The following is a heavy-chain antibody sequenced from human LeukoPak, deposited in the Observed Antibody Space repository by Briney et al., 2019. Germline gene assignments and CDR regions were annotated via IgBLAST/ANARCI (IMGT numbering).Heavy chain of an antibody. V-gene: IGHV1-18*01. CDR1: GYTFTSYG. Sequence: ASVKVSCKASGYTFTSYGISWVRKAPGQGLEWMGWISAYNGNTNYAQKLQGRVTMTTDTSTSTAYMELRSLRSDDTAVYYCARSSKTYYYDSRRSVGSWFDPWGQGTLVTVSS. CDR2: ISAYNGNT. J-gene: IGHJ5*02. D-gene: IGHD3-22*01. CDR3: ARSSKTYYYDSRRSVGSWFDP.